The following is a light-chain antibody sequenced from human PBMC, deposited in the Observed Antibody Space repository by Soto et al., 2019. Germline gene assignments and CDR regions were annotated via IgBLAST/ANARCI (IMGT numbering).Light chain of an antibody. J-gene: IGKJ4*01. Sequence: IVMTQSPATLSVSPGERATLSCRASQSVSNNLAWYQQKPGQAPRLPIYHASTGATGIPARFSGSRSGTELTLTISSVQFEDFALYYCQQYNEWPLTFGGGTKVEIK. V-gene: IGKV3-15*01. CDR3: QQYNEWPLT. CDR1: QSVSNN. CDR2: HAS.